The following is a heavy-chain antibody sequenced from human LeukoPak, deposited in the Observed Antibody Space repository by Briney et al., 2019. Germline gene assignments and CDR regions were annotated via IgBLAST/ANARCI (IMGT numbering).Heavy chain of an antibody. J-gene: IGHJ6*02. CDR1: GFTFSSYA. D-gene: IGHD5-18*01. V-gene: IGHV3-23*01. CDR2: ISGSGGST. CDR3: AKGYSYSYYYYYGMDV. Sequence: GGSLRLSCAASGFTFSSYAMSWVRQAPGKGLEWVSAISGSGGSTYYADSVKGRFTISRDNSKNTLYLQMNSLRAEDTAVYYCAKGYSYSYYYYYGMDVWGQGTTVTVSS.